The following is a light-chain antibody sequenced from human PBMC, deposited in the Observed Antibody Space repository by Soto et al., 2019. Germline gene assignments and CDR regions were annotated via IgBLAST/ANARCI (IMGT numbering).Light chain of an antibody. V-gene: IGKV3-20*01. CDR3: QQYGSSGT. CDR2: GTS. Sequence: EIVLTQSPGTLSLSPGERATLSCRASQSLTRNLAWYQHKPGQSPRLLICGTSARATGIPARFSGGGSGTEFTLTISRLEPEDFAVYYCQQYGSSGTFGQGTKVDI. J-gene: IGKJ1*01. CDR1: QSLTRN.